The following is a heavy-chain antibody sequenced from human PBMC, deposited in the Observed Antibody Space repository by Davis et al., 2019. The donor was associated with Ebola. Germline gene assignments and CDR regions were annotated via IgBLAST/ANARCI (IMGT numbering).Heavy chain of an antibody. CDR2: INAHSGGT. V-gene: IGHV1-2*02. CDR3: AREGRGYCSSTSCYGADS. CDR1: GYTFTGYY. D-gene: IGHD2-2*01. Sequence: ASVKVSCKASGYTFTGYYMHWVRQAPGQGLEWMGWINAHSGGTNYAQKFQGRVTMTRDTSISTAYMELSRLRSDDTAVYYCAREGRGYCSSTSCYGADSWGQGTLVTVSS. J-gene: IGHJ4*02.